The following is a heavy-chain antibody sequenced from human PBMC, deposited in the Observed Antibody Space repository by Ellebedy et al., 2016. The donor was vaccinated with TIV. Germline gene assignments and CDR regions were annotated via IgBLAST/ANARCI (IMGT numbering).Heavy chain of an antibody. V-gene: IGHV3-48*02. J-gene: IGHJ5*02. CDR3: ARDRSSGRLPYNWFDP. CDR1: GFTFSSYS. Sequence: PGGSLRLSCAASGFTFSSYSMNWVRQAPGKGLEWVSYISSSSSTIYYADSVKGRFTISRDNAKNSLYLQMNSLRDEDTAVYYCARDRSSGRLPYNWFDPWGQGTLVTVSS. D-gene: IGHD1-26*01. CDR2: ISSSSSTI.